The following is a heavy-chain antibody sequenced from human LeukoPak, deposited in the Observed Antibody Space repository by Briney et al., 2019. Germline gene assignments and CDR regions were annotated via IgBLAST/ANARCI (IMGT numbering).Heavy chain of an antibody. CDR2: IYYRGST. CDR1: GGSISSGVYY. V-gene: IGHV4-31*03. Sequence: SQTLSLTCTVSGGSISSGVYYWSWIRQHPGKGLEWIGYIYYRGSTYSNPSLKSRLTMSVDISKNQFSLKLSSVTAADTAVYYCARGVKGLRGAFDIWGQGTMVTVSS. CDR3: ARGVKGLRGAFDI. J-gene: IGHJ3*02. D-gene: IGHD3-10*01.